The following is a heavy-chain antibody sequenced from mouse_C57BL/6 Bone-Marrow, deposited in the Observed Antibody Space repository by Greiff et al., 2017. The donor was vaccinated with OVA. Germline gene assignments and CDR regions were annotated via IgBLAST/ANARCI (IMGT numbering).Heavy chain of an antibody. J-gene: IGHJ2*01. V-gene: IGHV1-4*01. D-gene: IGHD1-2*01. CDR1: GYTFTSYT. CDR2: INPSSGYT. CDR3: AREGSFPYFDY. Sequence: QVQLKESGAELARPGASVKMSCKASGYTFTSYTMHWVKQRPGQGLEWIGYINPSSGYTKYNQKFKDKATLTADKSSSTAYMQLSSLTSEDSAVYYCAREGSFPYFDYWGQGTTLTVSS.